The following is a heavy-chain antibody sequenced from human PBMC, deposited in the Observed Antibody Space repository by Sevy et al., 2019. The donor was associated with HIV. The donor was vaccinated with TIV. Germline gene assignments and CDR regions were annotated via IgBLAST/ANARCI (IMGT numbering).Heavy chain of an antibody. J-gene: IGHJ5*02. V-gene: IGHV1-24*01. CDR1: GYTLTKLS. D-gene: IGHD2-15*01. Sequence: ASVKVSCKVSGYTLTKLSIHWVRQAPGKGLEWMGYFDPQEGETIYAQRFQGKLTMTVDTSTDTAYMELSSLTSEDTAVYYCATVGLRYYSGSSSYEGDWFDPWGQGTQVTVSS. CDR2: FDPQEGET. CDR3: ATVGLRYYSGSSSYEGDWFDP.